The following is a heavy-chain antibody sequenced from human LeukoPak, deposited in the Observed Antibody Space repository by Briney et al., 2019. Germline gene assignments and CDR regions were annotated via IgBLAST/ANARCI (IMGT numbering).Heavy chain of an antibody. CDR2: IIPIFGTT. CDR1: GGTFSSYA. V-gene: IGHV1-69*01. D-gene: IGHD3-10*01. Sequence: SVKVSCKASGGTFSSYAISWVRQAPGQGLEWMGGIIPIFGTTNYAQKFQGRVTITADESTSTAYMELSSLRSEDTAVYYCAIVGTMVRVVQKNYLPAWYFDYWGQGTLVTVSS. J-gene: IGHJ4*02. CDR3: AIVGTMVRVVQKNYLPAWYFDY.